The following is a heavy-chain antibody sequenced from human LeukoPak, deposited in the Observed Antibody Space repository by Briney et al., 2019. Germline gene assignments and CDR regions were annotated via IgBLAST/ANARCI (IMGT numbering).Heavy chain of an antibody. CDR3: TTDQLYCSSTSCSNWFDP. V-gene: IGHV3-15*01. J-gene: IGHJ5*02. CDR2: IKSKTDGGTT. D-gene: IGHD2-2*01. Sequence: PGGSLRLSCAASGFTFSNAWMSWVRQAPGKGLEWVGRIKSKTDGGTTDYAATVKGRFTISRDDSKNTLYLQMNSLKTEDTAVYYCTTDQLYCSSTSCSNWFDPWGQGTLVTVSS. CDR1: GFTFSNAW.